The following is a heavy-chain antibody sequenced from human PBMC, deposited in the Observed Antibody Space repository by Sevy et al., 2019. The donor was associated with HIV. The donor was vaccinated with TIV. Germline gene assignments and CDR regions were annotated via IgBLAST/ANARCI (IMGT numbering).Heavy chain of an antibody. Sequence: GVSLRLSCAASGFTFSSYAMSWVRQAPGKGLEWVSAISGSGGSTYYADSVKGRFTISRDNSKNTLYLQMNSLRAEDKAVYYCASGRGYCTGGVCYMGAFFDYWGQGTLVTVSS. CDR3: ASGRGYCTGGVCYMGAFFDY. CDR2: ISGSGGST. V-gene: IGHV3-23*01. CDR1: GFTFSSYA. J-gene: IGHJ4*02. D-gene: IGHD2-8*02.